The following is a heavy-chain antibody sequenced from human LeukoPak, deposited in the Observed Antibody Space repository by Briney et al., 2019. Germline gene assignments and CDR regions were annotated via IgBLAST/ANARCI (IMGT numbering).Heavy chain of an antibody. V-gene: IGHV4-34*01. CDR3: ARAAPPTDFDY. Sequence: SETLSLTCAVYGGSFSGYYWSWIRQPPGKGLEWIGEINHSGSTNYNPSLKSRVTISVDKSKNQFSLKLSSVTAADTAVYYCARAAPPTDFDYWGQGTLVTVSS. CDR1: GGSFSGYY. J-gene: IGHJ4*02. CDR2: INHSGST.